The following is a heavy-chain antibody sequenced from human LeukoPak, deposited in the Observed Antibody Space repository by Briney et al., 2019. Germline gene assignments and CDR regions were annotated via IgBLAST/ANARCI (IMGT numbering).Heavy chain of an antibody. CDR3: AKDHGSSDWYYFDY. J-gene: IGHJ4*02. Sequence: GGSLRLSCAASGFTFSSYWMSWVRQAPGKGLEWVAFIHYDGSNNYYADSVKGRFTISRDNSKNTLYLQMNTLRADDTAVYYCAKDHGSSDWYYFDYWGQGTLVTVSS. D-gene: IGHD6-13*01. V-gene: IGHV3-30*02. CDR2: IHYDGSNN. CDR1: GFTFSSYW.